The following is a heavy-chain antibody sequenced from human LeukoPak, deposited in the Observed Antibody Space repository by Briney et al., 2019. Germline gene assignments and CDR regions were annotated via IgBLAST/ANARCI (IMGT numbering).Heavy chain of an antibody. D-gene: IGHD6-19*01. CDR3: ARGVRGWYFFDY. Sequence: GASVKVSCKASGGTFSSYAISWVRQAPGQGLEWMGGIIPIFGTANYAQKFQGRVTITTDESTSTAYMELSSLRSEDMAVYYCARGVRGWYFFDYWGQGTLVTVSS. V-gene: IGHV1-69*05. CDR2: IIPIFGTA. CDR1: GGTFSSYA. J-gene: IGHJ4*02.